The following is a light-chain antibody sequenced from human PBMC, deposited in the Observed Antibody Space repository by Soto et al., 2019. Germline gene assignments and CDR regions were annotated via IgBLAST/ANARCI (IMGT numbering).Light chain of an antibody. V-gene: IGKV4-1*01. CDR3: QQYYSAPSGRT. J-gene: IGKJ4*01. CDR1: QSVLYSSNNKNY. Sequence: DIVMTQSPDSLAVSLGERATINCKSSQSVLYSSNNKNYLAWYQQKPGQPPKLLIYWASTRESGVPDRFSGSGSGTDFTLTISSLQAEDVVVYYCQQYYSAPSGRTFGGGTKVEIK. CDR2: WAS.